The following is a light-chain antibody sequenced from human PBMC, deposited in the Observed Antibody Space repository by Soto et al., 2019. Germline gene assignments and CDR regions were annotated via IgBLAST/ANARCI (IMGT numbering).Light chain of an antibody. J-gene: IGKJ2*01. V-gene: IGKV1-5*01. CDR2: DAS. Sequence: DIHMTQYPSTLSAFVGDRVTITCRASQSISNWLAWYQQKPGKAPKVLIYDASTLESGVPSRFSGSGSGTEFTLTISGLQPDDFAAYYCQQYDSYSRDTFGQGTKVDIK. CDR3: QQYDSYSRDT. CDR1: QSISNW.